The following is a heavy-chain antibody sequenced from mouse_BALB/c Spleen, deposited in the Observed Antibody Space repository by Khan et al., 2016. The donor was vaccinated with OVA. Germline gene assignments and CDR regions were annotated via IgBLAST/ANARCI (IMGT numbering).Heavy chain of an antibody. Sequence: VQLQQSGAELVKPGASVKLSCTASGFNIKDTHMHWVKQRPEQGLEWIGRIDPANDNSKYDPRFQGKATITADTSSNTASLPRSSLTSEDTAVYYCAPAGTGDYFDYWGQGTTLTVSS. CDR1: GFNIKDTH. CDR3: APAGTGDYFDY. J-gene: IGHJ2*01. V-gene: IGHV14-3*02. D-gene: IGHD4-1*01. CDR2: IDPANDNS.